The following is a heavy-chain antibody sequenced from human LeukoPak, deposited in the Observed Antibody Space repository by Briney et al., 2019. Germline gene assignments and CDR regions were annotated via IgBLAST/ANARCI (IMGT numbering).Heavy chain of an antibody. CDR2: ISGYNGNT. D-gene: IGHD2-8*02. CDR1: GYTFTSHG. J-gene: IGHJ6*02. Sequence: ASVKVSCKASGYTFTSHGISWVRQAPGQGLEWTGWISGYNGNTNYAEKFQGRVTMTTDTSTSTACMELRSLRSDDTAVYYCARGGASRPKAVMEGYWYGMDVWGQGTTVTVSS. CDR3: ARGGASRPKAVMEGYWYGMDV. V-gene: IGHV1-18*01.